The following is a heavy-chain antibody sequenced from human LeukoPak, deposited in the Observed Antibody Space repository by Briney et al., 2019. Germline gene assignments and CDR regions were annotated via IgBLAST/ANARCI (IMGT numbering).Heavy chain of an antibody. Sequence: ASVKVSCKASGYTFTSYAMHWVRQAPGQRLEWMGWINAGNGNTKYSQKFQGRVTITRDTSASTAYMELSSLRSEDTAVYYCALLEWLHNPIGGVDYWGREPWSPSPQ. J-gene: IGHJ4*02. CDR3: ALLEWLHNPIGGVDY. CDR2: INAGNGNT. CDR1: GYTFTSYA. D-gene: IGHD3-3*01. V-gene: IGHV1-3*01.